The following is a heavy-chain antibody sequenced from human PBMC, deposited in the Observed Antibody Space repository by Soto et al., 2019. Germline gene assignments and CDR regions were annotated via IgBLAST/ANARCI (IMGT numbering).Heavy chain of an antibody. D-gene: IGHD3-3*01. CDR1: GYTFTSYD. CDR2: IGAYNGNT. J-gene: IGHJ6*02. CDR3: GRVGAGGAVDV. Sequence: QVQLVQSGAEVKKPGASVQVACKASGYTFTSYDITWVRQAPGQGLEWLGWIGAYNGNTNYAQKLQGRVTMTTDTSTSTAYMELRSLRSDDTALYYCGRVGAGGAVDVWGQGTTVTVSS. V-gene: IGHV1-18*04.